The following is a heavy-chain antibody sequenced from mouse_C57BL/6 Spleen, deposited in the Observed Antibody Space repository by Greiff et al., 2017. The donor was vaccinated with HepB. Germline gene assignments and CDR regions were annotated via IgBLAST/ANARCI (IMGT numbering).Heavy chain of an antibody. CDR1: GYTFTSYT. D-gene: IGHD2-5*01. V-gene: IGHV1-4*01. CDR3: ARLSNYPWFAY. CDR2: INPSSGYT. Sequence: VQLQQSGAELARPGASVKMSCKASGYTFTSYTMHWVKQRPGQGLEWIGYINPSSGYTKYNQKFKDKATLTADKSSSTAYMQLSSLTSEDSAVYYCARLSNYPWFAYWGQGTLVTVSA. J-gene: IGHJ3*01.